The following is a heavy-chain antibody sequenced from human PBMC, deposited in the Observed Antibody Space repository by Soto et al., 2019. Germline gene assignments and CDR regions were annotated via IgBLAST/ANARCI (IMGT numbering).Heavy chain of an antibody. J-gene: IGHJ4*02. Sequence: PGGSLRLPCAASGFTFTSFAVSWVRQAPGKGLEWVSYISSSSGYTNYADSVKGRFTISRDSAKNSLYLQMNSLRAEDTAVYYCAKEYGRLDYWGQGTLVTVSS. D-gene: IGHD4-17*01. CDR2: ISSSSGYT. CDR1: GFTFTSFA. CDR3: AKEYGRLDY. V-gene: IGHV3-21*05.